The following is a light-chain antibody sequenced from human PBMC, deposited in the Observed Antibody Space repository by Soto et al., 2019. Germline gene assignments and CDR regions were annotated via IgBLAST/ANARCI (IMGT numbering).Light chain of an antibody. J-gene: IGKJ4*01. CDR3: QECSSTRLT. Sequence: DIVMTQSPDSLAVSLGERATINCKSSQSVLYSSNNKNYLAWYQQKPGQPPKLLIYWASTRESGVPDRFSGSGSGRDFPLTIISLQAEDVAVYCCQECSSTRLTFGGGTKVEIK. CDR1: QSVLYSSNNKNY. V-gene: IGKV4-1*01. CDR2: WAS.